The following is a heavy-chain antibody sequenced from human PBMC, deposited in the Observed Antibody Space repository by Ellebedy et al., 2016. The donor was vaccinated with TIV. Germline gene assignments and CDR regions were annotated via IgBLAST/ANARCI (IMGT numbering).Heavy chain of an antibody. V-gene: IGHV1-69*13. CDR2: VIPIYGAA. CDR1: GGSFSSHA. J-gene: IGHJ6*03. D-gene: IGHD2-2*01. Sequence: ASVKVSCXASGGSFSSHAITWVRQAPGQGLEWMGGVIPIYGAANYAQKFQGRVTITADESTSTAYMELSSLRSEDTAVYYCARAGCSGADCYDGYYYYYMDVWGKGTTVTVSS. CDR3: ARAGCSGADCYDGYYYYYMDV.